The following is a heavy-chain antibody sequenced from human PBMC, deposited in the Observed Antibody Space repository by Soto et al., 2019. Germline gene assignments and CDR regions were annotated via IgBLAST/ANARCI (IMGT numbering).Heavy chain of an antibody. J-gene: IGHJ4*02. CDR3: ARGRYGDY. CDR1: GYGFTTYG. V-gene: IGHV1-18*01. CDR2: ISAHNGNT. Sequence: QVHLVQSRAEVKKPGASVKVSCKGSGYGFTTYGITWVRQAPGQGLEWMAWISAHNGNTNYAQKLQGRVTVTRDTSTSTAYMELRSLRSDATAVYYCARGRYGDYWGQGALVAVSS. D-gene: IGHD1-1*01.